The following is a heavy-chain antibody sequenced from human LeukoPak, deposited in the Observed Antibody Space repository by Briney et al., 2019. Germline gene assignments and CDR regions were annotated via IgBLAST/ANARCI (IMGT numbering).Heavy chain of an antibody. V-gene: IGHV1-18*01. CDR1: GYTFTSYG. D-gene: IGHD3-10*01. CDR3: AREVMVRAVITKYYFDY. Sequence: ASVKVSCKASGYTFTSYGISWLRQAPGQGLEWMGWISAYNGNTNYAQKLQGRVTMTTDTSTSTAYMELRSLRSDDTAVYYCAREVMVRAVITKYYFDYWGQGTLVTVSS. CDR2: ISAYNGNT. J-gene: IGHJ4*02.